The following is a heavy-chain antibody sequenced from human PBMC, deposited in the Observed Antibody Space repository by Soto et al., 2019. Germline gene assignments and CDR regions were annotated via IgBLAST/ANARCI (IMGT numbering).Heavy chain of an antibody. V-gene: IGHV4-34*01. J-gene: IGHJ4*02. CDR1: GGSFSGYY. CDR2: INHSGGT. D-gene: IGHD3-16*01. Sequence: KPSETLSLTCTVYGGSFSGYYWSWIRQPPGKGLEWIGEINHSGGTNYNPSLKSRVTISVDTSKNQFSLKLSSVTAADTAVYYCARTGASTSLSFFDYWGQGTLVTVSS. CDR3: ARTGASTSLSFFDY.